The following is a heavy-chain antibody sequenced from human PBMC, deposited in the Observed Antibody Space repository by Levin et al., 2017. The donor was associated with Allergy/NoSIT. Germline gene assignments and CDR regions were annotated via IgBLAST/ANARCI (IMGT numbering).Heavy chain of an antibody. CDR3: ARGLNNYGDFGVPDF. D-gene: IGHD4-17*01. CDR2: ISSHGSDK. Sequence: PGGSLRLSCAASGFTFTSHSMDWVRQAPGKGLEWVALISSHGSDKYYADSVTGRFTISRDNSKNTLYLQMNSLTAEDTAVYYCARGLNNYGDFGVPDFWGQGTLVTVAS. CDR1: GFTFTSHS. J-gene: IGHJ4*02. V-gene: IGHV3-30-3*01.